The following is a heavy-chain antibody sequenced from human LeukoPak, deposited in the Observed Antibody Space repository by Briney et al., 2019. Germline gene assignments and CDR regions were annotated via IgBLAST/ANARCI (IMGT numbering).Heavy chain of an antibody. Sequence: SVKVSCKASGGTFSSYAISWVRQASGQGLEWMGGIIPIFGTANYAQKFQGRVTITTDESTSTAYMELSSLRSEDTAVYYCARAQGYGDYQAGAFDIWGQGTMVTVSS. CDR1: GGTFSSYA. V-gene: IGHV1-69*05. CDR2: IIPIFGTA. J-gene: IGHJ3*02. CDR3: ARAQGYGDYQAGAFDI. D-gene: IGHD4-17*01.